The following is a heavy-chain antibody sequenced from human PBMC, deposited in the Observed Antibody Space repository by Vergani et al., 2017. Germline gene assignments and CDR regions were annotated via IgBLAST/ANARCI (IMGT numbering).Heavy chain of an antibody. CDR1: GGTFSSYA. D-gene: IGHD4-17*01. V-gene: IGHV1-69*04. Sequence: QVQLVQSGAEVKKPGSSVKVSCKASGGTFSSYAISWVRQAPGQGLEWMGRIIPILGIANYAQKFQGRVTITADKSTSTAYMELSSLRSEDTAVYYCARDNAAATTVTTNWFDPWGQGTLVTVSS. CDR2: IIPILGIA. J-gene: IGHJ5*02. CDR3: ARDNAAATTVTTNWFDP.